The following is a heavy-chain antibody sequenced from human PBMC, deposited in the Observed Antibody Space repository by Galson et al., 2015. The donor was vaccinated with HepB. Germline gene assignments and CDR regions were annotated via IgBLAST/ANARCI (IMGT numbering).Heavy chain of an antibody. CDR1: GFTFSSYW. CDR2: IKQDGSEK. D-gene: IGHD6-19*01. CDR3: AKDRRIAVAGTTRVPDDY. Sequence: SLRLSCAASGFTFSSYWMSWVRQAPGKGLEWVANIKQDGSEKYYVDSVKGRFTISRDNAKNSLYLQMNSLRAEDTAVYYCAKDRRIAVAGTTRVPDDYWGQGTLVTVSS. J-gene: IGHJ4*02. V-gene: IGHV3-7*01.